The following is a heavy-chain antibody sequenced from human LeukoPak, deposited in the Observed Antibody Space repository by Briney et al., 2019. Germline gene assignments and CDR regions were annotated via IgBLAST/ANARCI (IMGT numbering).Heavy chain of an antibody. Sequence: SETLSLTCAVSGGSISSTNWWTWVRQPPGKGLEWIGEIYHTGSTNYNPSLKSRVTISIDKPKNQFSLKLSSVTAADTAVYYCARGYVLVWFGELLRGSTYFDYWGQGTLVTVSS. V-gene: IGHV4-4*02. J-gene: IGHJ4*02. CDR2: IYHTGST. CDR3: ARGYVLVWFGELLRGSTYFDY. CDR1: GGSISSTNW. D-gene: IGHD3-10*01.